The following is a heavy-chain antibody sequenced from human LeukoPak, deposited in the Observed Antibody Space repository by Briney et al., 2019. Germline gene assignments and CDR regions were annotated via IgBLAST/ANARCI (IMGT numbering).Heavy chain of an antibody. V-gene: IGHV1-69*02. CDR3: ARVAGKRYGNDY. J-gene: IGHJ4*02. CDR2: IIPILGIA. CDR1: GGTFSSYT. Sequence: SVKVSCKASGGTFSSYTISWVRQAPGQGLEWMGRIIPILGIANYAQKFQGRVTITADKSTSTAYMELSSLRSEDTAVYYCARVAGKRYGNDYWGQGILVTVSS. D-gene: IGHD3-10*01.